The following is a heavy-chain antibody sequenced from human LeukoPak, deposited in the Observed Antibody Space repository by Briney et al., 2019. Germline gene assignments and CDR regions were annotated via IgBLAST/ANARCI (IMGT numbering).Heavy chain of an antibody. CDR2: IIPIFGTA. CDR1: GGTFSSYA. D-gene: IGHD6-6*01. V-gene: IGHV1-69*01. J-gene: IGHJ6*03. CDR3: ARDLDIAARLRDNYYYMDV. Sequence: GSSVKVSCKASGGTFSSYAISWVRQAPGQGLEWMGGIIPIFGTANYAQKFQGRVTITADESTSTAYMELSSLRSEDTAVYYCARDLDIAARLRDNYYYMDVWGKGTTVTVSS.